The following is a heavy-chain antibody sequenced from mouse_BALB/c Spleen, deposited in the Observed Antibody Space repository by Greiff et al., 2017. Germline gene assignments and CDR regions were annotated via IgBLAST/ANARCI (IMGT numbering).Heavy chain of an antibody. Sequence: EVKLVESGPGLVKPSQSLSLTCTVTGYSITSDYAWNWIRQFPGNKLEWMGYISYSGSTSYNPSLKSRISITRDTSKNQFFLQLNSVTTEDTATYYCARMDGNYNAMDYWGQGTSVTVSS. CDR1: GYSITSDYA. CDR3: ARMDGNYNAMDY. CDR2: ISYSGST. J-gene: IGHJ4*01. V-gene: IGHV3-2*02. D-gene: IGHD2-1*01.